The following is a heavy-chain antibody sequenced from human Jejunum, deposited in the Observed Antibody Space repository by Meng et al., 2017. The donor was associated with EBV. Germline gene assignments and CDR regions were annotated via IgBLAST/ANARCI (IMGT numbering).Heavy chain of an antibody. V-gene: IGHV4-61*01. CDR2: IYYSGST. D-gene: IGHD5-12*01. CDR1: GGSVNSGNVY. J-gene: IGHJ4*02. CDR3: AGLRYSGYDRAFDY. Sequence: QLRLQESGQGLVKPSETLSPTCTVAGGSVNSGNVYWSWIRQPPGKGLEWIGYIYYSGSTNYIPSLKSRVTISLDTSKNQFSLKLSSVTAADTAVYYCAGLRYSGYDRAFDYWGQGALVTVSS.